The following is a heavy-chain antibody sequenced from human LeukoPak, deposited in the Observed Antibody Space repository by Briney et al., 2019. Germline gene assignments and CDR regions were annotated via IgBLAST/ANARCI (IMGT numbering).Heavy chain of an antibody. J-gene: IGHJ4*02. CDR1: GFTVSSNY. CDR3: AKDLGGSTVDY. Sequence: GGSLRLSCAASGFTVSSNYMSWVRQAPGKGLEWVSVIYSGGSTYYADFVKGRFTISRDNSKNTLYLQMNSLRAEDTAVYYCAKDLGGSTVDYWGQGTLVTVSS. CDR2: IYSGGST. V-gene: IGHV3-53*05. D-gene: IGHD2-8*02.